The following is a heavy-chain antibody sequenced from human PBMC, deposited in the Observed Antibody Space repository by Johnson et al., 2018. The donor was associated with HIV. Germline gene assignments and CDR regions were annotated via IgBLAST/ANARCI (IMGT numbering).Heavy chain of an antibody. CDR2: IRYDGKDK. CDR3: ATEARGVHGTLRFLEWSDGFDI. J-gene: IGHJ3*02. CDR1: GFTFSRFG. D-gene: IGHD3-3*01. V-gene: IGHV3-30*02. Sequence: QVTLVESGGGVVQPGGSLRLSCVASGFTFSRFGMHWVRQAPGKGLEWVAFIRYDGKDKYYADFVKGRFTISRDHSKKTLSLQMNSLRPEDTAVYYCATEARGVHGTLRFLEWSDGFDIWGQGTMVTVSS.